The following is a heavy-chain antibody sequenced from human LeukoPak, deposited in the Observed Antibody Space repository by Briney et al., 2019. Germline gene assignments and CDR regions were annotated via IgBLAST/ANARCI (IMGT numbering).Heavy chain of an antibody. Sequence: SQTLSLTCAISGDSVSSNSAAWNWIRQSPSRGLEWLGRTYYRSKWYDDYAVSVRSRTTISPGTSKNQFSLQLSSVTPEDTAVYYCARVDQWPPSGWFDPWGQGIQVTVSS. CDR2: TYYRSKWYD. CDR1: GDSVSSNSAA. D-gene: IGHD6-19*01. J-gene: IGHJ5*02. CDR3: ARVDQWPPSGWFDP. V-gene: IGHV6-1*01.